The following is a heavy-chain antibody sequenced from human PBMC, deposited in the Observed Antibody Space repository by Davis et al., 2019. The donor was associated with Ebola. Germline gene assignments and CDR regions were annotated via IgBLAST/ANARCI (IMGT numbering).Heavy chain of an antibody. Sequence: LRLSCAISGDSVSSNSAAWNWIRQFPSRGLEWLGRTYYRSKWYNDYAVSVKSRITINPDTSKNQFSLQLNSVTPEDTAVYYCARGGGGTVDYWGQGTLVTVSS. CDR3: ARGGGGTVDY. CDR2: TYYRSKWYN. J-gene: IGHJ4*02. D-gene: IGHD3-16*01. CDR1: GDSVSSNSAA. V-gene: IGHV6-1*01.